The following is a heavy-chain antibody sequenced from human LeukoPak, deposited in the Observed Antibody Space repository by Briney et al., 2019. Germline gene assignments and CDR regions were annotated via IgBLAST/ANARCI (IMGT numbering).Heavy chain of an antibody. CDR1: GFTFSNYG. D-gene: IGHD3-9*01. CDR2: TRYDGSNK. V-gene: IGHV3-30*02. Sequence: GGSLRLSCATSGFTFSNYGMHWVRQAPGKGLEWVAFTRYDGSNKYYADSVKGRFTISRDKSKNTLYLQMNSLRAEDTAVYYCAKDGGEYYDILTGYYPRLYYMDVWGKGTTVTISS. CDR3: AKDGGEYYDILTGYYPRLYYMDV. J-gene: IGHJ6*03.